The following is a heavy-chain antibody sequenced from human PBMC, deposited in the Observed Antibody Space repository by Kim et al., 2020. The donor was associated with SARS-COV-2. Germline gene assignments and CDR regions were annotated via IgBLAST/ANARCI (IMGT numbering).Heavy chain of an antibody. V-gene: IGHV4-34*01. J-gene: IGHJ6*03. Sequence: SETLSLTCAVYGGSFSGYYWSWIRQPPGKGLEWIGEINHSGSTNYNPSLKSRVIISVDTCKNQFSLKLSSVTAADTAVYYCARQLGGFDYGSGSLQGYYYYMDVGGRGTTVTVSS. CDR1: GGSFSGYY. CDR3: ARQLGGFDYGSGSLQGYYYYMDV. CDR2: INHSGST. D-gene: IGHD3-10*01.